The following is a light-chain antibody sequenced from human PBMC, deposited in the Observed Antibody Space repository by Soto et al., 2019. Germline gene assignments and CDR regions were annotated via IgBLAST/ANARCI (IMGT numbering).Light chain of an antibody. V-gene: IGKV1-5*01. J-gene: IGKJ2*01. CDR2: DAS. CDR3: QQYNSYSPYT. CDR1: QSISSW. Sequence: DIQMTQSPSTLSASVGDRVTITCRASQSISSWLAWYQQKPGKAPKLLIYDASSLESGVPSRFSGSGSGTELTLTISSLQPDDFAPYYCQQYNSYSPYTFGQGTKLEIK.